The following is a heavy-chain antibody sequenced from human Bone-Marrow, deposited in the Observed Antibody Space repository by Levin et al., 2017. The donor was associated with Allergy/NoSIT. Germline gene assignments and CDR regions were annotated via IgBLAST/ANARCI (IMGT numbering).Heavy chain of an antibody. V-gene: IGHV4-59*01. Sequence: SQTLSLTCSVSSDSMNGFYWTWIRQPPGKGLEWIGYIDYSGATNYDPSFKSRVTISVDTSKKNFSLKLFSVTAADTAMYYCATYSHGDYRYFDVWGRGTLVTVSS. D-gene: IGHD4-11*01. CDR3: ATYSHGDYRYFDV. CDR1: SDSMNGFY. CDR2: IDYSGAT. J-gene: IGHJ2*01.